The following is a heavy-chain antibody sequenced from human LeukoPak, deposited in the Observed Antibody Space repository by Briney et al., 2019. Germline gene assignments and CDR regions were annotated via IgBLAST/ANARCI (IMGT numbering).Heavy chain of an antibody. Sequence: GESLKISCKGSGYSFTSYWIGWVRQMPGKGLEWMGIIYPGDSDTRYSPSFQGQVTISADKSISTAYLQWSSLKASDTTMYYCARPRGTYSSGWYFDYWGQGTLVTVSS. CDR1: GYSFTSYW. CDR2: IYPGDSDT. CDR3: ARPRGTYSSGWYFDY. D-gene: IGHD6-19*01. V-gene: IGHV5-51*01. J-gene: IGHJ4*02.